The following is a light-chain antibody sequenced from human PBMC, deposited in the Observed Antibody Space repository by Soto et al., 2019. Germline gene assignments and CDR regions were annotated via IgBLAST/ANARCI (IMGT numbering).Light chain of an antibody. V-gene: IGKV1-39*01. CDR3: QQCFSPLWT. CDR1: QSISNY. Sequence: DIPMTQSPSSLSASVGDRVTITCRASQSISNYLNWYQQKPGKAPKLLIYAASSMQSGVPSRFSGSGSETDFTLTISSLQPDDSATYYCQQCFSPLWTFGQGTKVEV. CDR2: AAS. J-gene: IGKJ1*01.